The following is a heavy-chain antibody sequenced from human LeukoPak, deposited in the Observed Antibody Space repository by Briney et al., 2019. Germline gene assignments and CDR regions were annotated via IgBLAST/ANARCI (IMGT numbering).Heavy chain of an antibody. CDR2: ISSSSSTV. Sequence: PGGSLRLSCAASGFTLSSYSMNWVRQAPGKGLEWVSYISSSSSTVYYADSVKDRFTISRDNAKNSLYLQMNSLRAEDTAVYYCGRVGDGYNDNYWGQGTLVTVSS. V-gene: IGHV3-48*01. CDR1: GFTLSSYS. J-gene: IGHJ4*02. CDR3: GRVGDGYNDNY. D-gene: IGHD5-24*01.